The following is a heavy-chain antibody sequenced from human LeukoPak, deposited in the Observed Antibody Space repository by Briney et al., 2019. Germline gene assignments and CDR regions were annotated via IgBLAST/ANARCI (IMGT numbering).Heavy chain of an antibody. Sequence: SETLSLTCAVYGGSFSGYYWSWIRHPPGKGLELIGEINHSGSTNYNPSLKSRVTISVDTSKNQFSLKLSSVTAADTAVYYCARGLGGYYYYYGMDVWGQGTTVTVSS. J-gene: IGHJ6*02. V-gene: IGHV4-34*01. CDR1: GGSFSGYY. CDR2: INHSGST. CDR3: ARGLGGYYYYYGMDV.